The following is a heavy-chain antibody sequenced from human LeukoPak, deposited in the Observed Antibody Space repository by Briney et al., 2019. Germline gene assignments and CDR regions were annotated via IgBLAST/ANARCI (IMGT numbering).Heavy chain of an antibody. CDR3: ARRGGSSSRRSPIDY. Sequence: GGSLRLSCTASGLTFSVYRMMGLRHAPGKGPEGVANIKQDGSQRYYVDSVRGRFTISRDNAKNSLFLQMNGLRAEDTAVYYCARRGGSSSRRSPIDYWGQGTLVTVSS. J-gene: IGHJ4*02. CDR2: IKQDGSQR. CDR1: GLTFSVYR. D-gene: IGHD6-6*01. V-gene: IGHV3-7*01.